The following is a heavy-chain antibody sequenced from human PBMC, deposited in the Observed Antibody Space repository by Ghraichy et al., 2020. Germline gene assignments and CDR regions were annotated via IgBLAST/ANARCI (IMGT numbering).Heavy chain of an antibody. V-gene: IGHV3-30*18. Sequence: GGSLRLSCAASGFTFSGFGMHWVRQAPGKGLEWVAVISYDESYEYYADSVKGRFTISRDNSKNTLYLQINSLRPEDTAVYYCAKDHGYGMDVWGQGTTVTVSS. CDR2: ISYDESYE. J-gene: IGHJ6*02. CDR3: AKDHGYGMDV. CDR1: GFTFSGFG.